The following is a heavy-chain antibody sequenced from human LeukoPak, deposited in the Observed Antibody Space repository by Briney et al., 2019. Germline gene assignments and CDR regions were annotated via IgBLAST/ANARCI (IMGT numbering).Heavy chain of an antibody. D-gene: IGHD5-18*01. V-gene: IGHV5-51*01. Sequence: GESLHTSFKASGXRFTSYCIGWVRQMPGKGRVGMGIFFPDDSDTRYSPSFQGPVTISADTYINTASLRWICLRASHTVLYYCTRRGEAMDPFDYWGRGTLVTVS. J-gene: IGHJ4*02. CDR1: GXRFTSYC. CDR3: TRRGEAMDPFDY. CDR2: FFPDDSDT.